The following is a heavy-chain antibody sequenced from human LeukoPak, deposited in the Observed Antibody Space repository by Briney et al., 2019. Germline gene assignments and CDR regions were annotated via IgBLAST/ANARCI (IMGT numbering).Heavy chain of an antibody. CDR3: ARDHSSGWYGDYFDY. Sequence: PGGSLRLSCAASGFTFSSYAMSWVRQAPGKGLEWVSSISSSSSYIYYADSVKGRFTISRDNAKNSLYLQMNSLRAEDTAVYYCARDHSSGWYGDYFDYWGQGTLVTVSS. V-gene: IGHV3-21*01. J-gene: IGHJ4*02. CDR1: GFTFSSYA. CDR2: ISSSSSYI. D-gene: IGHD6-19*01.